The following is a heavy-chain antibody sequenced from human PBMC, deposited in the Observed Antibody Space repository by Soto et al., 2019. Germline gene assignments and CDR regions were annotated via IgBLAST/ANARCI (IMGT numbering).Heavy chain of an antibody. CDR3: ARRLYYDSSGFEGGGMDV. CDR2: TYYSGST. D-gene: IGHD3-22*01. CDR1: GGSISSYY. Sequence: SETLSLTCTVSGGSISSYYWSWIRQPPGKGLEWIGYTYYSGSTYYNPSLKSRVTISVDTSKNQFSLKLSSVTAADTAVYYCARRLYYDSSGFEGGGMDVWGQGTTVTVSS. J-gene: IGHJ6*02. V-gene: IGHV4-59*08.